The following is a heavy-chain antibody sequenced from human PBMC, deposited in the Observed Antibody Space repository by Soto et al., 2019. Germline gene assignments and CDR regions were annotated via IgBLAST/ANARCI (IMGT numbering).Heavy chain of an antibody. D-gene: IGHD3-9*01. CDR2: IIPIFGTA. Sequence: GASVKVSCKASGGTFSSYAISWVRQAPGQGLEWMGGIIPIFGTANYAQKFQGRVTITADESTSTAYMELRSLRSDDTAVYYCATTRYYDILTGINWFDPWGQGTLVTVSS. CDR3: ATTRYYDILTGINWFDP. CDR1: GGTFSSYA. J-gene: IGHJ5*02. V-gene: IGHV1-69*13.